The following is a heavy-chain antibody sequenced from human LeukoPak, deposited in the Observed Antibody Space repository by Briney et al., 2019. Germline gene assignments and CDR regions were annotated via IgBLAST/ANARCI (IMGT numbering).Heavy chain of an antibody. CDR1: GFTFSSYD. D-gene: IGHD2-21*02. J-gene: IGHJ4*02. V-gene: IGHV3-13*01. CDR2: IRSSGDT. Sequence: PGGSLRLSCAASGFTFSSYDMHWVRQVTGKGLEWVSAIRSSGDTYYPGSVKGRFTISRENAKNSLYLQMNSLSAGDTAVYYCARASRGECGADCSYFDYWGQGTLVTVSS. CDR3: ARASRGECGADCSYFDY.